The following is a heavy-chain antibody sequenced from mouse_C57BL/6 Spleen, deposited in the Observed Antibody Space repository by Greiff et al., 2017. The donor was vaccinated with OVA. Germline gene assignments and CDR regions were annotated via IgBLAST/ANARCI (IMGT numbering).Heavy chain of an antibody. CDR2: ISAGGSYT. CDR3: ARGDDYDGFAY. D-gene: IGHD2-4*01. Sequence: EVQLVESGGGLVKPGGSLKLSCAASGFTFSSYAMSWVRQTPEKRLEWVATISAGGSYTYYPDNVKGRFTISRDNAKNTLYLQMSHLKSEDTAMYYCARGDDYDGFAYWGQGTLVTVSA. J-gene: IGHJ3*01. V-gene: IGHV5-4*01. CDR1: GFTFSSYA.